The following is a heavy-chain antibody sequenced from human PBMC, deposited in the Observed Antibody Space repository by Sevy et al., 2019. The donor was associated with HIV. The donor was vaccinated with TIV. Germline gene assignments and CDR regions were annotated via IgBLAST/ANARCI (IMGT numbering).Heavy chain of an antibody. CDR1: GFTVSSNY. D-gene: IGHD6-13*01. CDR3: ARVVRGRAAGTPYFDY. CDR2: IYSGGST. V-gene: IGHV3-53*01. Sequence: GESLKISCAASGFTVSSNYMSWVRQAPGKGLEWVSVIYSGGSTYYADSVKGRFTISRDNSKNALYLQMNSLRAEDTAVYYCARVVRGRAAGTPYFDYWGQGTLVTVSS. J-gene: IGHJ4*02.